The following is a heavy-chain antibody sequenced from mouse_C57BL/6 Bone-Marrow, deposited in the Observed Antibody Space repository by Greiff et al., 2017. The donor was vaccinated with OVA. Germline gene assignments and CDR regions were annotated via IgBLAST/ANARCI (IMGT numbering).Heavy chain of an antibody. CDR1: GYTFTSYW. J-gene: IGHJ2*01. Sequence: VQLQQPGAELVKPGASVKLSCKASGYTFTSYWMQWVKQRPGQGLEWIGEIDPSDSYTNYNQKFKGKATLTVDTSSSTAYMQLSSLTYEDSEVYDCERGIYYFDYWGQGTTLTVSS. CDR3: ERGIYYFDY. V-gene: IGHV1-50*01. CDR2: IDPSDSYT.